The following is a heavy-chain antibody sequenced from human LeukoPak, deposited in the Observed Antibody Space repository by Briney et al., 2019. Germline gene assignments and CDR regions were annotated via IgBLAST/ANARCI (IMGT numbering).Heavy chain of an antibody. J-gene: IGHJ4*02. CDR1: GFTFSSYE. V-gene: IGHV3-48*03. D-gene: IGHD6-19*01. CDR3: ARENTAGIEN. CDR2: ISSSGSTI. Sequence: GGSLRLSCAASGFTFSSYEMNWVRQAPGKGLEWVSYISSSGSTIYFAGSVKGRFTISRDNAKNSLYLQMNSLRAEDTAVYYCARENTAGIENWGQGTLVTVSS.